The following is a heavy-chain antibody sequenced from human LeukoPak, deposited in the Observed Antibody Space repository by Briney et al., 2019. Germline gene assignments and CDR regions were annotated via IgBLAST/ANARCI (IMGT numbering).Heavy chain of an antibody. CDR1: GGSISSYY. J-gene: IGHJ6*03. Sequence: PSETLSLTCTVSGGSISSYYWSWIRQPPGKGLEWIGYIYYSGSTSYNPSLKSRVTISVDTSKNQFSLKLSSVTAADTAVYYCARARDYDPPAFYYHYMDVWGKGTTVTVSS. V-gene: IGHV4-59*01. CDR2: IYYSGST. CDR3: ARARDYDPPAFYYHYMDV. D-gene: IGHD4-17*01.